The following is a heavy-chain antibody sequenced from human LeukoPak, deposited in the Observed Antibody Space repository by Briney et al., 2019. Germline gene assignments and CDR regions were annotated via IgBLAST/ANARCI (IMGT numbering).Heavy chain of an antibody. CDR1: GYTFTGYY. J-gene: IGHJ4*02. CDR3: ARTTTVTKFDY. Sequence: ASVKVSCKASGYTFTGYYMHWVRQAPGQGLEWMGWINPNSGGTNYAQKFQGRVTMTRDTSISTAHMELSRLRFDDTAVYYCARTTTVTKFDYWGQGTLVTVSS. CDR2: INPNSGGT. V-gene: IGHV1-2*02. D-gene: IGHD4-17*01.